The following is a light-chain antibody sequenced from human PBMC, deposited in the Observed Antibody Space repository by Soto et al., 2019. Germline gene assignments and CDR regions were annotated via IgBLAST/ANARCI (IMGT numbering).Light chain of an antibody. J-gene: IGKJ1*01. Sequence: EIVLTQSPGTPSLSPGERATLPCRASQSVRSRYLAWYQQKPGQAPRLLIYDVSSRATGIPDRFSGSGSGTDFTLTISRLEPEDFAVYYCQEYGSSRTFGQGTKVEIK. V-gene: IGKV3-20*01. CDR1: QSVRSRY. CDR3: QEYGSSRT. CDR2: DVS.